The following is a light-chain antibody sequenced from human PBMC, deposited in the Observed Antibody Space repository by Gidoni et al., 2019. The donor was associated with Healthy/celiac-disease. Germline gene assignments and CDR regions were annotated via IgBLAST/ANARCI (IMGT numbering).Light chain of an antibody. CDR3: SSYTSSSTVV. CDR2: DVS. Sequence: SALTQPASVSGSPGQSIPISCTGTSSDLGGYNYVSWYQQHPGKAPKLMIYDVSNRPSGVSNRFSGSKSGNTASLTISGLQAEDEADYYCSSYTSSSTVVFGGGTKLTVL. J-gene: IGLJ2*01. V-gene: IGLV2-14*01. CDR1: SSDLGGYNY.